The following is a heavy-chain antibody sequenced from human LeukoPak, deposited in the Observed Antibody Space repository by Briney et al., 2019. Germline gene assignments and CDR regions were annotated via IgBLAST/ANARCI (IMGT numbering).Heavy chain of an antibody. CDR1: GFTFSSYS. CDR2: ISSSSSYI. V-gene: IGHV3-21*01. D-gene: IGHD3-10*01. Sequence: GGSLRLSCAASGFTFSSYSMNWVRQAPGKGLEWVSSISSSSSYIYYADSAKGRFTISRDNAKNSLYLQMNSLRAEDTAVYYCARDSDGNFDYWGQGTPVTVSS. J-gene: IGHJ4*02. CDR3: ARDSDGNFDY.